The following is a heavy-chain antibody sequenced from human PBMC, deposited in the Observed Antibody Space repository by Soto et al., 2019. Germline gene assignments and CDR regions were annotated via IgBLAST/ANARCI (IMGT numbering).Heavy chain of an antibody. J-gene: IGHJ6*02. CDR3: ARTFDYYGMDV. CDR2: IYHAGSV. Sequence: SETLSLTCAVSGYSIASGYYWAWTRQSPGKGLEWIGSIYHAGSVYYNPSLNSRVAVSLDTSKNHFSLKLTSVTAADAAVYYCARTFDYYGMDVWGQGTTVTVSS. CDR1: GYSIASGYY. V-gene: IGHV4-38-2*01.